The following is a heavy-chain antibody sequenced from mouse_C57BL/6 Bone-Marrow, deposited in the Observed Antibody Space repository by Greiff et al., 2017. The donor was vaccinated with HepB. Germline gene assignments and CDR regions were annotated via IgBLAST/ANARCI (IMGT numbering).Heavy chain of an antibody. Sequence: QVQLKESGAELMKPGASVKLSCKATGYTFTGYWIEWVKQRPGHGLEWIGEILPGSGSTNYNEKFKGKATFTADTSSNTAYMQLSSLTTEDSAIYDCARSTTVVANPYYFDYWGQGTTLTVSS. CDR3: ARSTTVVANPYYFDY. J-gene: IGHJ2*01. CDR1: GYTFTGYW. D-gene: IGHD1-1*01. V-gene: IGHV1-9*01. CDR2: ILPGSGST.